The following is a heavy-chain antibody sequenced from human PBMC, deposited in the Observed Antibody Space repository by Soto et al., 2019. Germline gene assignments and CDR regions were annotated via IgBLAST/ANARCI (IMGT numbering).Heavy chain of an antibody. Sequence: QVQLVQSGAEVKKPGASVKVSCKASGYTFTSYDINWVRQATGQGLEWMGWMNPNSGNTGYAQKFQGRVTMTRNTSISTAYMELSSLRSEDTAVYYCASGVDIVATITYYYYGMDVWGQGTTVTVSS. CDR1: GYTFTSYD. V-gene: IGHV1-8*01. CDR2: MNPNSGNT. J-gene: IGHJ6*02. CDR3: ASGVDIVATITYYYYGMDV. D-gene: IGHD5-12*01.